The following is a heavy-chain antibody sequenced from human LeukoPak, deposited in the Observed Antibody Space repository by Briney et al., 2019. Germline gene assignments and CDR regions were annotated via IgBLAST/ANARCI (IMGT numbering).Heavy chain of an antibody. V-gene: IGHV3-23*01. D-gene: IGHD3-3*01. CDR3: AKGVLWSGYYYFDY. Sequence: GSLRLSCAASGLTLRNFAMSWVRQAPGEGLEWVSAISGSGGSTYYADSVKGRFTISRDNSKNTLYLQMNSLRAEDTAVYYCAKGVLWSGYYYFDYWGQGTLVTVSS. CDR1: GLTLRNFA. CDR2: ISGSGGST. J-gene: IGHJ4*02.